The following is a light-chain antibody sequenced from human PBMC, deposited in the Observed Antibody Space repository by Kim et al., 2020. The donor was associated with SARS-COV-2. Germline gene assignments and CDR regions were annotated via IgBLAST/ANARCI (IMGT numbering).Light chain of an antibody. J-gene: IGKJ1*01. CDR2: AAS. CDR3: QQSYITPT. CDR1: QSISSY. Sequence: DIQMTQSPSSLSASVGDRVTITCRASQSISSYLNWYQQKPGKAPKLLIYAASSLQSGVPSRFSGSGSGTDFTLTISSLQPEDFATYYCQQSYITPTFGQGTKVDIK. V-gene: IGKV1-39*01.